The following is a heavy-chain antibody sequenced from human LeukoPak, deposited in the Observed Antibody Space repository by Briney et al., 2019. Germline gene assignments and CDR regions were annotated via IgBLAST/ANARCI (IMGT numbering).Heavy chain of an antibody. CDR1: GFTFSSYD. J-gene: IGHJ4*02. Sequence: PGGSLRLSCAASGFTFSSYDMHWVRQATGKGLEWVSAIGTAGDTYYPGSVKGRFTISRENAKNSLYLQMNSLRAADTAVYYCARGDGMVRGVTYDYWGQGTLVTVSS. CDR2: IGTAGDT. V-gene: IGHV3-13*01. D-gene: IGHD3-10*01. CDR3: ARGDGMVRGVTYDY.